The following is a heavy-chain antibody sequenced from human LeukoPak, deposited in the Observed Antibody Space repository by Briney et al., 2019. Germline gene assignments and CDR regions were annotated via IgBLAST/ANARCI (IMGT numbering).Heavy chain of an antibody. CDR3: ATYLRSGPIDS. CDR1: GFTFSSYG. Sequence: GGSLRLSCAASGFTFSSYGMSWVRQAPGKGLEWVSAISGSGGSTYYADSVKGRFTISRDNAKGTLYLQMNSLRGEDTAVYYCATYLRSGPIDSWGQGTLVTVSS. CDR2: ISGSGGST. J-gene: IGHJ4*02. D-gene: IGHD2/OR15-2a*01. V-gene: IGHV3-23*01.